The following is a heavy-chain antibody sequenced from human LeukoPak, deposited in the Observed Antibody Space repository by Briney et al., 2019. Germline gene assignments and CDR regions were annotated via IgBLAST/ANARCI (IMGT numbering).Heavy chain of an antibody. D-gene: IGHD6-19*01. J-gene: IGHJ4*02. CDR2: ISWNSGSI. V-gene: IGHV3-9*01. Sequence: GGSLRLSCAASGFTFDDYAMHWVRQAPGKGLEWVSGISWNSGSIGYADSVKGRFTISRDNAKNSLYLQMNSLRAEDTAVYYCARDEDRSSDWYFNYWGQGALVTVSS. CDR3: ARDEDRSSDWYFNY. CDR1: GFTFDDYA.